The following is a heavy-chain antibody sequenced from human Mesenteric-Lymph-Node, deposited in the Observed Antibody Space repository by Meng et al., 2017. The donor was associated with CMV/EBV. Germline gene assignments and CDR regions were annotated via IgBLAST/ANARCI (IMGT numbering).Heavy chain of an antibody. V-gene: IGHV1-18*01. CDR1: GYTSHNYG. J-gene: IGHJ5*02. D-gene: IGHD2-21*01. CDR3: AQVITNNWFDP. CDR2: ISVYNGNT. Sequence: ASVKVSCKASGYTSHNYGITWVRQAPGQGLEWLGWISVYNGNTEYAQKVQGRVTMTTDTSTGTVYMELRSLRSDDTAVYYCAQVITNNWFDPWGQGTLVTSPQ.